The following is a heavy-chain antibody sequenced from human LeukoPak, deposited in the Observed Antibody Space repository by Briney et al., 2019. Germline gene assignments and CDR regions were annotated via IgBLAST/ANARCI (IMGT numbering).Heavy chain of an antibody. CDR2: IYPGDSDT. CDR1: GYSFTSYW. Sequence: GESLKISCKGSGYSFTSYWIGWVRQMPGKGLEWMGIIYPGDSDTRYSPSFQGQVTISADKAISTAYLQWSRLKASDTAMYYCARRKYYYDNSSYYPFDYWGQGTLVTVSS. CDR3: ARRKYYYDNSSYYPFDY. D-gene: IGHD3-22*01. J-gene: IGHJ4*02. V-gene: IGHV5-51*01.